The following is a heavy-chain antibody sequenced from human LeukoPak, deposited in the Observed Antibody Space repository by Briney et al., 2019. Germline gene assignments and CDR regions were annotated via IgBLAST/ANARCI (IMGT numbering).Heavy chain of an antibody. CDR2: INSVVSTI. CDR3: ARGQYYDILTGYYGPAFDY. Sequence: PVGSLRLSCAASGFTFSSYEMNWVRQAPGKGLEWVSYINSVVSTIYYAHSVKGRFTSSRDNAKNSLFLQMSSVRAEDTAVYYCARGQYYDILTGYYGPAFDYWGQGTLITVSS. J-gene: IGHJ4*02. V-gene: IGHV3-48*03. CDR1: GFTFSSYE. D-gene: IGHD3-9*01.